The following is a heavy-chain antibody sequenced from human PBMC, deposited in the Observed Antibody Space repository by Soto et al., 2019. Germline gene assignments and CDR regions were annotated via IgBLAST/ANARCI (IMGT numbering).Heavy chain of an antibody. Sequence: GSLRLSCAASGFAFNDFAMNWVRQAPGKGPEWLSTISGSGDKTFHSDSVKGRFNISRDNSNNKMFLQMNSLRAEDTAIYYCAKGASHAPFEKWGRGTLVTVSS. V-gene: IGHV3-23*01. CDR3: AKGASHAPFEK. CDR1: GFAFNDFA. D-gene: IGHD3-3*02. CDR2: ISGSGDKT. J-gene: IGHJ1*01.